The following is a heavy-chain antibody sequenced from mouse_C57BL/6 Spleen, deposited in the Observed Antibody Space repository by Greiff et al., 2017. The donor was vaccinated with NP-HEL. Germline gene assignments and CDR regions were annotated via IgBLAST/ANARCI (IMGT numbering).Heavy chain of an antibody. CDR1: GYTFTSYG. D-gene: IGHD1-1*01. J-gene: IGHJ2*01. Sequence: VQRVESGAELARPGASVKLSCKASGYTFTSYGISWVKQRTGQGLEWIGEIYPRSGNTYYNEKFKGKATLTADKSSSTAYMELRSLTSEDSAVYFCAREFGTVVATPYFDYWGQGTTLTVSS. CDR2: IYPRSGNT. CDR3: AREFGTVVATPYFDY. V-gene: IGHV1-81*01.